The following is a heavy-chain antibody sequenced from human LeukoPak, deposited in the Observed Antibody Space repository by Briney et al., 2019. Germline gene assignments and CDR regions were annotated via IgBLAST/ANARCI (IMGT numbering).Heavy chain of an antibody. Sequence: ASVKVSCKASGYTFTSYAMHWVRQAPGQRLEWMGWINAGNGITKYSQKFQGRVTITRDTSASTAYMELSSLRSEDTAVYYCASGFLEWSLDYWGQGTLVTVSS. V-gene: IGHV1-3*01. CDR1: GYTFTSYA. D-gene: IGHD3-3*01. J-gene: IGHJ4*02. CDR3: ASGFLEWSLDY. CDR2: INAGNGIT.